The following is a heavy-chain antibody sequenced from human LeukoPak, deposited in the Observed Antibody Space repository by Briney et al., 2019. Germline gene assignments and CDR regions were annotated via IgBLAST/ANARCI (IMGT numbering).Heavy chain of an antibody. CDR2: VDWNGST. J-gene: IGHJ4*02. D-gene: IGHD1/OR15-1a*01. Sequence: SETLSLTCSVSGDSLRYSRYYWAWIRQPPGKGLEWIGSVDWNGSTYYNPSLKSRVTISADTSKNQFFLKVYSVTAADTAIYSCARERAGTGTEIWGQGALVTVSS. CDR3: ARERAGTGTEI. CDR1: GDSLRYSRYY. V-gene: IGHV4-39*07.